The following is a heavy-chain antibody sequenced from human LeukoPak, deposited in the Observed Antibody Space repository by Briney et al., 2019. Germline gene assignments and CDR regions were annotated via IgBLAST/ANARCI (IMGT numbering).Heavy chain of an antibody. V-gene: IGHV3-48*02. Sequence: GGSLRLSCAASGFTFSDYSMNWVRQAPGKGLEWVSYISSSSTTIFYADSVKGRFTISRDNAKNSLFLQMNGLRDEDTALYYCARERVIAAAGDGFDSWGQGTLATVSS. J-gene: IGHJ4*02. CDR3: ARERVIAAAGDGFDS. D-gene: IGHD2-21*01. CDR1: GFTFSDYS. CDR2: ISSSSTTI.